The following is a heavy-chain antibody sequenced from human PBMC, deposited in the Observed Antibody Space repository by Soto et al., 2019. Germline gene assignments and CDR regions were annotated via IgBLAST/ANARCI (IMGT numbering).Heavy chain of an antibody. CDR1: GGTFSSYA. J-gene: IGHJ5*02. Sequence: ASVKVSCKASGGTFSSYAISWVRQAPGQGLEWMGGIIPIFGTANYAQKFQGRVTITADESTSTAYMELSSLRSEDTAVYYCASGRGRWFGGYNWFDPWGQGTLVTVSS. D-gene: IGHD3-10*01. CDR3: ASGRGRWFGGYNWFDP. V-gene: IGHV1-69*13. CDR2: IIPIFGTA.